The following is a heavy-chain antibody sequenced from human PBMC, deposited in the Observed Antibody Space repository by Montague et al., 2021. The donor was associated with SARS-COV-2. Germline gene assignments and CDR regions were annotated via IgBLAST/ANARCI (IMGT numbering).Heavy chain of an antibody. D-gene: IGHD2-2*01. CDR1: GASLTSFY. CDR3: VRGATRTFDY. Sequence: SETLSLTCTVSGASLTSFYWSWIRQSPGKGLEWIGNIFYRGTTNYNPSLKSRVTISVDTSKNQFSLNLTSVTAADTAVYYCVRGATRTFDYWGQGTLVTASS. V-gene: IGHV4-59*01. CDR2: IFYRGTT. J-gene: IGHJ4*02.